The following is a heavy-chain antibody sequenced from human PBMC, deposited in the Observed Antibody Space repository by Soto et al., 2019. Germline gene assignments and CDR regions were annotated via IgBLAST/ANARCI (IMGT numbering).Heavy chain of an antibody. CDR1: GASITTYH. J-gene: IGHJ4*02. V-gene: IGHV4-59*01. Sequence: SETLSLTCTVSGASITTYHWSWFRQPPGQGLESLGYIYHTGVTNSNPSLRGRLSISIDTAKNQFSLKLSSVTSADTAIYYCARTARVPDFWGPGILVTVSS. D-gene: IGHD2-2*01. CDR2: IYHTGVT. CDR3: ARTARVPDF.